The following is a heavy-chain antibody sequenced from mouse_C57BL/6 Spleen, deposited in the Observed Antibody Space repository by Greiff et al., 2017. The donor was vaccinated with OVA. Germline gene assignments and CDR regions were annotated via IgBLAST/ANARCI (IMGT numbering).Heavy chain of an antibody. J-gene: IGHJ4*01. D-gene: IGHD1-1*01. V-gene: IGHV1-75*01. CDR2: IFPGSGST. Sequence: VKLQESGPELVKPGASVKISCKASGYTFTDYYINWVKQRPGQGLEWIGWIFPGSGSTYYNEKFKGKATLTVDKSSSTAYMLLSSLTSEDSAVYFCARSATVVAGAMDYWGQGTSVTVSS. CDR1: GYTFTDYY. CDR3: ARSATVVAGAMDY.